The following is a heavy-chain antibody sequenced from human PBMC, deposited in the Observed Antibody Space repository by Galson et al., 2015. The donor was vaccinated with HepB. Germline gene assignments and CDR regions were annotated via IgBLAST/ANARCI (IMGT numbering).Heavy chain of an antibody. V-gene: IGHV3-48*01. CDR3: VRAWGSGWYYLDY. CDR2: ISSSSSAI. Sequence: SLRLSCAASGFTFNIYSMNWVRQAPGKGLEWVSYISSSSSAIYYADSVKGRFTISRDNAKNSLYLQMNSLRAEDTAVYYCVRAWGSGWYYLDYWGQGTLVTVSS. CDR1: GFTFNIYS. J-gene: IGHJ4*02. D-gene: IGHD6-19*01.